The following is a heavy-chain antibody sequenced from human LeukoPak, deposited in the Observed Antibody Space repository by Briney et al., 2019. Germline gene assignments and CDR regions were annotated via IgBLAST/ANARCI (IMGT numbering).Heavy chain of an antibody. V-gene: IGHV1-69*05. D-gene: IGHD6-13*01. CDR3: ARGPPRYSSSWYIFPHFDY. CDR2: IIPIFGTA. CDR1: GGTFSSYA. Sequence: ASVKVSCKASGGTFSSYAISWVRQAPGQGLEWIGGIIPIFGTANYAQKFQGRVTITTDESTSTAYMELSSLRSEDTAVYYCARGPPRYSSSWYIFPHFDYWGQGTLVTVSS. J-gene: IGHJ4*02.